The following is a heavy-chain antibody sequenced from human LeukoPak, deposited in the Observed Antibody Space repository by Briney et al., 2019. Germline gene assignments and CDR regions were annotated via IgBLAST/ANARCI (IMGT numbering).Heavy chain of an antibody. CDR1: GYTFTSYY. V-gene: IGHV1-46*01. Sequence: GASVKVSCKASGYTFTSYYLHWVRQAPGQGLEWMGIISPSGGSTSHAQKFQGRVTMTRATSTSTVYMELSSLRSDDTAVYYCARGYSYTPFDYWGQGTLVTVSS. CDR2: ISPSGGST. J-gene: IGHJ4*02. D-gene: IGHD1-1*01. CDR3: ARGYSYTPFDY.